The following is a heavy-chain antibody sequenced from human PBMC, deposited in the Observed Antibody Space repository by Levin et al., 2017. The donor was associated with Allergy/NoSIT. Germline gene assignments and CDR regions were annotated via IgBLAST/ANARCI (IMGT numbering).Heavy chain of an antibody. V-gene: IGHV3-30*04. J-gene: IGHJ4*02. Sequence: GESLKISCAASGFTFKSYAMHWFRQAPGKGLEWVAVISYDGTTTYYADSVKGRFTISRDSSKNTLYVQMNSLRPEDTAVYYCARADSSAYPDYWGQGTLVTVSS. CDR3: ARADSSAYPDY. CDR2: ISYDGTTT. D-gene: IGHD3-22*01. CDR1: GFTFKSYA.